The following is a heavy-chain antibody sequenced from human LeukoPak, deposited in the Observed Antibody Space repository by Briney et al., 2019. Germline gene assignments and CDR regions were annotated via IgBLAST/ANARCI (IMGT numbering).Heavy chain of an antibody. CDR2: ISGSSSYI. V-gene: IGHV3-21*01. D-gene: IGHD3-9*01. CDR1: GFTFSNYG. J-gene: IGHJ4*02. Sequence: GGSLRLSCAASGFTFSNYGMNWVRQAPGKGLEWVSSISGSSSYIYYADSVKGRFTIYRDSAKNSLYLQMNSLRAEDTAVYYCARDFGPNILTGYFFDYWGQGTLVTVSS. CDR3: ARDFGPNILTGYFFDY.